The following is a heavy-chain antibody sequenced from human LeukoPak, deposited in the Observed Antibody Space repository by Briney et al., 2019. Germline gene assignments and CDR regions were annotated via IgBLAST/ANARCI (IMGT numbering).Heavy chain of an antibody. CDR3: ARDCGYGVPRWYFDL. CDR2: IDTSATTI. V-gene: IGHV3-48*03. D-gene: IGHD5-12*01. J-gene: IGHJ2*01. CDR1: GFTFSSYV. Sequence: GGSLRLSCAASGFTFSSYVMNWVRQAPGKGLEWVSYIDTSATTIYYADSVKGRFTISRDNAKNSLYLQMNSLRAEDTAVYHCARDCGYGVPRWYFDLWGRGTLVTVSS.